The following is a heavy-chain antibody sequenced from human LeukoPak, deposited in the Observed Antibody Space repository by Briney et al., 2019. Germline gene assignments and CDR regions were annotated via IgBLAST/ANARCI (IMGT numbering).Heavy chain of an antibody. V-gene: IGHV1-2*02. CDR3: ASLLWFGESLGGDAFDI. CDR2: INPNSSGT. Sequence: ASVKVSCKASGYTFTGYYMHWVRQAPGQGLEWMGWINPNSSGTNYAQKFQGRVTMTRDTSISTAYMELSRLRSDDTAVYYCASLLWFGESLGGDAFDIWGQGTMVTVSS. CDR1: GYTFTGYY. J-gene: IGHJ3*02. D-gene: IGHD3-10*01.